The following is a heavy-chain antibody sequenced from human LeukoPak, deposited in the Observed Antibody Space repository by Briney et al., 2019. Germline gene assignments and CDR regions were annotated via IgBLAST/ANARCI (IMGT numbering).Heavy chain of an antibody. Sequence: PGGSLRLSCVASGFTFSTYGMHWVRRAPGKGLEWLTFIRHDGNNQYYADFLKGRFTISRDNTNNALYLQMNSLRPDDTAVYYCVGGQLYHDYSGNGIWPFDIWGQGTVVTVSS. V-gene: IGHV3-30*02. CDR2: IRHDGNNQ. J-gene: IGHJ3*02. CDR3: VGGQLYHDYSGNGIWPFDI. D-gene: IGHD4-23*01. CDR1: GFTFSTYG.